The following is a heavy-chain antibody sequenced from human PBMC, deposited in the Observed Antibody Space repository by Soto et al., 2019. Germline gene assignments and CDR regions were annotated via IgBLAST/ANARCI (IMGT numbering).Heavy chain of an antibody. CDR2: IKQDGTEK. Sequence: EVQLVESGGGLVQPGGSLRLSCAASGFTFGNYWMSLVRQAPGKGLAWVANIKQDGTEKNYVDSVRGRFTISRDNAKNSLDLQMNSLTAGATAVYYCESVAIWGQGTLVTVSS. V-gene: IGHV3-7*01. J-gene: IGHJ4*02. CDR1: GFTFGNYW. CDR3: ESVAI. D-gene: IGHD5-12*01.